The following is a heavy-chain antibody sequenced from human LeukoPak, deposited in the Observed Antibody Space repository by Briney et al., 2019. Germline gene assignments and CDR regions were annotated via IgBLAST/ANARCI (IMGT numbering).Heavy chain of an antibody. J-gene: IGHJ4*02. V-gene: IGHV4-59*01. CDR3: ARDRSDSSGYYFPND. D-gene: IGHD3-22*01. CDR2: IYYSGST. Sequence: SETLSLTCTLSGGSISSYYWSWIRQPPGRGRECIGYIYYSGSTNYNPSLKSRVTISVDTSKNQFSLKLSSVPAADTAVYYCARDRSDSSGYYFPNDWGQGTLVTVSS. CDR1: GGSISSYY.